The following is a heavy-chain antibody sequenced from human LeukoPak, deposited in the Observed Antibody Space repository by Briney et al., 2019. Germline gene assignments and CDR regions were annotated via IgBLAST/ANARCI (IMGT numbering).Heavy chain of an antibody. D-gene: IGHD2-21*01. CDR3: ARAPKGGLPGAY. CDR2: INPSDGTT. Sequence: ASVKVSCKASGYTFTTYYIHWLRQAPGQGLEWMGMINPSDGTTGYAQKLQGRLTVTRDTSTSTGSMELSSLRSEDTAVYYCARAPKGGLPGAYWXQGTLVTVSS. V-gene: IGHV1-46*04. CDR1: GYTFTTYY. J-gene: IGHJ4*02.